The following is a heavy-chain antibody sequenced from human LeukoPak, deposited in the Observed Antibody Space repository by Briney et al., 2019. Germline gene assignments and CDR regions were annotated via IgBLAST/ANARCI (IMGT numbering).Heavy chain of an antibody. CDR1: GFIFSSYA. J-gene: IGHJ4*02. CDR2: ISGSGGST. D-gene: IGHD2-15*01. Sequence: GGSLRLSCAASGFIFSSYAMSWVRQAPGRGLEWVSAISGSGGSTYYADSVKVRSTISRDNSKNTLYLQMNSLRAEDTAVYYCAKDLVRYCSGGSCYYWGQGTLVTVSS. V-gene: IGHV3-23*01. CDR3: AKDLVRYCSGGSCYY.